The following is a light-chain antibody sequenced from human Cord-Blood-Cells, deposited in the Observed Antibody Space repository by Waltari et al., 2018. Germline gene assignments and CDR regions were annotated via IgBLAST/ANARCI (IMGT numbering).Light chain of an antibody. Sequence: QSALTQPASVSGSPGKSITIPCTGTSSDVGSYNLVSWYQQHPGKAPKLMIYEGSKRPSGVSNRFSGSKSGKTASLTISGLQAEDEADYYCCSYAGSSTVVFGGGTKLTVL. V-gene: IGLV2-23*01. CDR1: SSDVGSYNL. CDR2: EGS. J-gene: IGLJ2*01. CDR3: CSYAGSSTVV.